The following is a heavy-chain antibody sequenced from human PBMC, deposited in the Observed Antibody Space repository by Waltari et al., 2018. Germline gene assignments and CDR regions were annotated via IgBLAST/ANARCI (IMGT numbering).Heavy chain of an antibody. CDR2: ITAGNGNT. CDR3: ARAIWSAGAYAAYFFDH. Sequence: QVHHVQSGVEVKKPGASVRISCKASGYTFTNHAIQWVRQAPGQSLEWMGWITAGNGNTKYSQNFQGRVTITRDTSATTAYMELSSLRSEDTAVYYCARAIWSAGAYAAYFFDHWGQGTLVSVSS. D-gene: IGHD2-8*01. J-gene: IGHJ4*02. V-gene: IGHV1-3*01. CDR1: GYTFTNHA.